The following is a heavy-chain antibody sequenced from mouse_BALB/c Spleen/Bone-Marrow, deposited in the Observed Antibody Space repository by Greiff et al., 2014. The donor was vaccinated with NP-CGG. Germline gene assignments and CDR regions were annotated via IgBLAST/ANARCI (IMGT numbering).Heavy chain of an antibody. J-gene: IGHJ4*01. CDR3: NARGDDDYYAMDY. CDR2: IDPENGDT. D-gene: IGHD2-12*01. Sequence: EVQLQQSGAELVRSGASVRLSCTASGFNIKDYYVHWVKQRPEQGLEWIGWIDPENGDTEYAPKFQGEATMTADTSSNTAYLHLSSLTSEDTAVYYCNARGDDDYYAMDYWGQGTSVTVSS. CDR1: GFNIKDYY. V-gene: IGHV14-4*02.